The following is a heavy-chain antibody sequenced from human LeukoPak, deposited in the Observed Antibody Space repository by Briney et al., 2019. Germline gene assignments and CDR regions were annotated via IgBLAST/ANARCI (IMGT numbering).Heavy chain of an antibody. D-gene: IGHD5-12*01. CDR3: AKDTPYSGRVFDC. CDR2: ISGDGATT. CDR1: GFSFDDYG. J-gene: IGHJ4*02. V-gene: IGHV3-43*02. Sequence: PVGSLRHSCAGSGFSFDDYGMHWVRQRPGKGLEWVSLISGDGATTHYADSVKGRFTISKDNYKNSLYLQMNSLRTDDTALYYCAKDTPYSGRVFDCWGQGILVTVAS.